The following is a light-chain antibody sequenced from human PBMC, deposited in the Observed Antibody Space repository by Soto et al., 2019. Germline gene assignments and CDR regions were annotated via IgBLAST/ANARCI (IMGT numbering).Light chain of an antibody. J-gene: IGKJ2*01. CDR2: SAS. Sequence: EIVMTQSPATLSVSPGERATLSCRASQSISSDLAWFQQKPGQAPRLLIYSASTRAAGIPGRFSGSGSGTEFTLTISSMQSEDFAVYYCYQYHNWPPLYTFGQGTKLEIK. CDR1: QSISSD. V-gene: IGKV3-15*01. CDR3: YQYHNWPPLYT.